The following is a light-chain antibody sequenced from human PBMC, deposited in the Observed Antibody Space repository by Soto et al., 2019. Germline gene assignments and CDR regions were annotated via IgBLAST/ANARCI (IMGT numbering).Light chain of an antibody. CDR1: QSVSSN. Sequence: EIVMTQSPATLSVSPGERATLSCRASQSVSSNLAWYQQKPGQAPRLLIYGASTRATGIPARFSGSGSVTEFTLTLSSLQSEDFAVYYCQQYNSWPPSTFGQGTKLEIK. J-gene: IGKJ2*01. CDR2: GAS. CDR3: QQYNSWPPST. V-gene: IGKV3-15*01.